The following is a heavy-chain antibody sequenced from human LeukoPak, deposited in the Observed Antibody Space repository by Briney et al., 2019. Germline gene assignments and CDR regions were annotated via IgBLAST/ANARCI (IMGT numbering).Heavy chain of an antibody. CDR3: AKTDVSRDSMARPYYFDY. Sequence: GGSLRLSCAASGLTFSSHWMHWVRQAPGKGLVWVSRITNDGSSTTYADSVKGQFTISRDNSQNMLYLQMNSLRAEDTAIYYCAKTDVSRDSMARPYYFDYWGQGTLVTVSS. D-gene: IGHD6-6*01. V-gene: IGHV3-74*01. J-gene: IGHJ4*02. CDR1: GLTFSSHW. CDR2: ITNDGSST.